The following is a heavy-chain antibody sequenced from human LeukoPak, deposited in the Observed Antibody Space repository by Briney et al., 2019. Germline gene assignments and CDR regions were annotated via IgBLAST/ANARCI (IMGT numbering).Heavy chain of an antibody. CDR1: GFTFSNYE. J-gene: IGHJ4*02. D-gene: IGHD3-10*01. V-gene: IGHV3-48*02. CDR2: ISSSSSTI. Sequence: GGSLRLSCAASGFTFSNYEMNWVRQTPGKGLEWVSYISSSSSTIYYADSVKGRFTISRDNAKNSLYLQMNSLRDEDAAVYYCARERLAMVRGVIPFDYWGQGTLVTVSS. CDR3: ARERLAMVRGVIPFDY.